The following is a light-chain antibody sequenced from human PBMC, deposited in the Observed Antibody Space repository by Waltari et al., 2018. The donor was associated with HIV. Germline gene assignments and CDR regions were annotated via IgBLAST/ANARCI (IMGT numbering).Light chain of an antibody. CDR2: KDT. CDR3: YCPPDNNLGI. V-gene: IGLV3-27*01. Sequence: YEPTQPSSVSVSPGQPARITCSGDVLPEKYARWFQQKAGQAPVLVIYKDTERPPGIPERFSGSTSGTTITLTIRGAQVEDEADYYCYCPPDNNLGIFGGGTRLTVL. J-gene: IGLJ2*01. CDR1: VLPEKY.